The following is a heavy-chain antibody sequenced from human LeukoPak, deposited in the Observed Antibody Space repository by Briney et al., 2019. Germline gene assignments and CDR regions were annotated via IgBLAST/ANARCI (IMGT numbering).Heavy chain of an antibody. CDR3: ARAQLQYCSTTSCYVFDS. J-gene: IGHJ4*02. Sequence: GGSLRLSCAASGFTFSSYGMHWVRQAPGKGLEWVAVISFDGSEKYYADSVKDRFTISTDIFKNTLYLEMNSLRADDTATYYCARAQLQYCSTTSCYVFDSWGQGTLVIVSS. CDR1: GFTFSSYG. D-gene: IGHD2-2*01. V-gene: IGHV3-30*03. CDR2: ISFDGSEK.